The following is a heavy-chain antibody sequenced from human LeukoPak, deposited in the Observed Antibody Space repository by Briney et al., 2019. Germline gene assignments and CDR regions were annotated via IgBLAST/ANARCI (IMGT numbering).Heavy chain of an antibody. CDR2: ISSSGDTT. J-gene: IGHJ5*02. CDR1: GFTFSNYA. CDR3: AKDLGESWFDP. Sequence: GGSLRLSCAASGFTFSNYAMSWVRQAPGKGLEWVSCISSSGDTTYYADSVKGRFTISRDNSKNTLSLQMNSLGAEDTALYYCAKDLGESWFDPWGQGTLVTVSS. V-gene: IGHV3-23*01.